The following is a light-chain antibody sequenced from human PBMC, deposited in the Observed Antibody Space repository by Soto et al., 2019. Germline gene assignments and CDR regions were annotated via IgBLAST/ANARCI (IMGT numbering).Light chain of an antibody. J-gene: IGKJ1*01. CDR2: GAS. V-gene: IGKV3-20*01. CDR3: QQYTTSSWT. CDR1: QSVSSSY. Sequence: ELVITQSPATLSVSPGERGTLSCRASQSVSSSYLAWYQQKPGQAPRLLIYGASSRATGIPDRFSGSGSGTDFTLTISRLEPEDFAVYYCQQYTTSSWTFGQGTKVDIK.